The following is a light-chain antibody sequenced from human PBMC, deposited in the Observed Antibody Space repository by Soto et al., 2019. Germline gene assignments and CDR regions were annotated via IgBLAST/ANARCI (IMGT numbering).Light chain of an antibody. CDR1: QAVSTW. Sequence: MSRSRNYGRASGGDTVYITCRASQAVSTWLAWYQQKPGDAPKLLIYAASTLQSGIPSRFSGSGSGTDFTLTIRSLQPEDFAAFHCQPGASSPRPVAGGTKVDIK. CDR3: QPGASSPRP. J-gene: IGKJ4*01. V-gene: IGKV1-12*01. CDR2: AAS.